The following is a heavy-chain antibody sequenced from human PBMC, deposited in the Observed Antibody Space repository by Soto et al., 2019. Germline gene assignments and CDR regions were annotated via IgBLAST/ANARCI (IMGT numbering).Heavy chain of an antibody. J-gene: IGHJ3*02. CDR1: GFTFSSYS. D-gene: IGHD6-13*01. V-gene: IGHV3-48*01. CDR2: ISSSSSTI. CDR3: ARVGAGYSSSWYVQAFEI. Sequence: GGSLRLSCAASGFTFSSYSMNWVRQAPGKGLEWVSYISSSSSTIYYADSVKGRFTISRDNAKNSLYLQMNSLRAEDTAVYYCARVGAGYSSSWYVQAFEIWGQGTMVTVSS.